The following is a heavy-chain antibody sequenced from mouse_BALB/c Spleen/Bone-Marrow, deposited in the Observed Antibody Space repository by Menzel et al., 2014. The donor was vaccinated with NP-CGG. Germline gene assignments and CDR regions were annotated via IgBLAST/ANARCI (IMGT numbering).Heavy chain of an antibody. CDR2: ISSGGGST. D-gene: IGHD1-1*01. J-gene: IGHJ4*01. CDR3: ARPLYYYGSSPFYAMDY. Sequence: EVKLVESGGGLVKPGGSLKLSCAASGSAFSSYDMSWVRQTPEKRLEWVAYISSGGGSTYYPDTVKGRFTISRDNAKNTLYLQMSSLKSEDTAMYYCARPLYYYGSSPFYAMDYWGQGTSVTVSS. V-gene: IGHV5-12-1*01. CDR1: GSAFSSYD.